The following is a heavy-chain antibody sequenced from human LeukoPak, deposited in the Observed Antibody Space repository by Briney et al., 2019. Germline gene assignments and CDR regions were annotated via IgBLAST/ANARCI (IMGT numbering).Heavy chain of an antibody. CDR3: ARVRGWYDYFDY. J-gene: IGHJ4*02. V-gene: IGHV3-7*01. Sequence: GGSLRLSCAASGFTFTNYWMSWVRQAPGKGLEWVANIKPDGSEQYYVDSVKGRFTISRDKAKNSLYLQMNSLRAEDTAVYYCARVRGWYDYFDYWGQGTLVPVSS. CDR2: IKPDGSEQ. CDR1: GFTFTNYW. D-gene: IGHD6-19*01.